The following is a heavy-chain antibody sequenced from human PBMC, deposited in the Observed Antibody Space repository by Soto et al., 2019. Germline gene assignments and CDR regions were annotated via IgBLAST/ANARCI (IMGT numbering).Heavy chain of an antibody. CDR3: ARVLVRGGWYGY. D-gene: IGHD6-19*01. J-gene: IGHJ4*02. Sequence: QVQLVQSGAEVKKPGSSVKVSCKASGGTFSSYTISWVRQAPGQGLEWMGRIIPILGIANYAQKFQGRVTITADKSTSTAYMELSSLRSEDTAVYYCARVLVRGGWYGYWGQGTLVTVSS. V-gene: IGHV1-69*02. CDR2: IIPILGIA. CDR1: GGTFSSYT.